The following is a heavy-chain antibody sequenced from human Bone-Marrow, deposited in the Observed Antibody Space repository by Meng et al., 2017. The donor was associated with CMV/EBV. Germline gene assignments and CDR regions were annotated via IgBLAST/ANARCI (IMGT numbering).Heavy chain of an antibody. CDR2: INPNSGGT. CDR3: ARGSYVRYFDRLQEYYFDY. Sequence: ASVKVSCKASGYTFTGYYMHWVRQAPGQGLEWMGWINPNSGGTNYAQKFQGRVTMTRDTSISTAYMELSRLRSDDTAVYYCARGSYVRYFDRLQEYYFDYWGQGTLVTVSS. V-gene: IGHV1-2*02. CDR1: GYTFTGYY. J-gene: IGHJ4*02. D-gene: IGHD3-9*01.